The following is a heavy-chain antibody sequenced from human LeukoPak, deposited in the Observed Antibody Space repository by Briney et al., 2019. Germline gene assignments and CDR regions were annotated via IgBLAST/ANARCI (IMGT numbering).Heavy chain of an antibody. V-gene: IGHV1-18*01. Sequence: ASVKVSCKASGYTFTSYGISWVRQAPGQGLEWMGWISAYNGNTNYAQKLQGRVTMTTDTSTSTAYMELRSLRSDDTAVYYCARRYRGTMVRGVIPHYYYYMDVWGKGTTVTISS. J-gene: IGHJ6*03. D-gene: IGHD3-10*01. CDR1: GYTFTSYG. CDR3: ARRYRGTMVRGVIPHYYYYMDV. CDR2: ISAYNGNT.